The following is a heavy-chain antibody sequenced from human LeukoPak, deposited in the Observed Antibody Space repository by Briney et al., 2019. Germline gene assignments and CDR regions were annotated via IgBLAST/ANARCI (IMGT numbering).Heavy chain of an antibody. D-gene: IGHD5-24*01. CDR3: AKAMATIHVGSYEPFDY. J-gene: IGHJ4*02. CDR2: ISGSGGST. CDR1: GFTFSSYA. V-gene: IGHV3-23*01. Sequence: GGSLRLSCAASGFTFSSYAMSWVRQAPGKGLEWVSAISGSGGSTYYADSVKGRFTISRDNSKNTLYLQMNSLRAEDTAVYYCAKAMATIHVGSYEPFDYWGQGTLVTVSS.